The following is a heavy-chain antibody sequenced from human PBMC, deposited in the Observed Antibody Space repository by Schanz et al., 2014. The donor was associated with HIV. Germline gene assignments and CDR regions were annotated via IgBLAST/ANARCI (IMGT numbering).Heavy chain of an antibody. J-gene: IGHJ2*01. CDR1: RFTFDDYA. Sequence: EVQLVESGGGLVQPGKPLRLSCAASRFTFDDYAMHWVRQAPGKGLEWVSSISWNSGSVDYADSVKGRFTISRDNAKRSVYLQMNTLRAEDTALYYCAKDSLGGQLVRSAYWYFDLWGRGTLVTVSS. V-gene: IGHV3-9*01. CDR2: ISWNSGSV. D-gene: IGHD6-13*01. CDR3: AKDSLGGQLVRSAYWYFDL.